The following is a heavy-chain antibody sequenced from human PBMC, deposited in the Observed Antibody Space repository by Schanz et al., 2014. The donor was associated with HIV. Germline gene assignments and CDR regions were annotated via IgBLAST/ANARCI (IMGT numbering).Heavy chain of an antibody. Sequence: VQLVESGGGVVQPGRSLRLSCTASGFTFSSYGMHWVRQAPGKGLEWVAVISYDGSNKYYADSVKGRFTISRDNSKNTLYLQMNSLRAEDTAVYYCAKTVVVVVAATHEMDVWGQGTTVTVSS. J-gene: IGHJ6*02. CDR2: ISYDGSNK. V-gene: IGHV3-33*05. D-gene: IGHD2-15*01. CDR1: GFTFSSYG. CDR3: AKTVVVVVAATHEMDV.